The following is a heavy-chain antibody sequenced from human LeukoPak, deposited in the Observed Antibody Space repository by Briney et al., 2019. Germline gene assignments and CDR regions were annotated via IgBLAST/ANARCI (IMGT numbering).Heavy chain of an antibody. CDR2: INHSGST. CDR3: ARRSGGGSSSV. V-gene: IGHV4-34*01. Sequence: PSETLSLTCAVYGGSFSGYYWSWIRQPPGKGLEWIGEINHSGSTNYNPPLKSRVTISVDKSKNQFSLKLSSVTAADTAVYFCARRSGGGSSSVWGQGTLVTVSS. CDR1: GGSFSGYY. J-gene: IGHJ4*02. D-gene: IGHD6-6*01.